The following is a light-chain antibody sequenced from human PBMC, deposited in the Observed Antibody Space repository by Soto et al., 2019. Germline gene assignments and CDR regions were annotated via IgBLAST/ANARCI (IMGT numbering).Light chain of an antibody. CDR2: ATS. Sequence: DIKMTQSPSSLSAFIGDRVTITCRASQGIRGWLAWYQLKPGKAPKSLIYATSDLETGVQSRFSGSGSGTDFTFTIKSLQPEDIATYYCKQYDNLPLTFGGGTKVDIK. J-gene: IGKJ4*01. V-gene: IGKV1-33*01. CDR1: QGIRGW. CDR3: KQYDNLPLT.